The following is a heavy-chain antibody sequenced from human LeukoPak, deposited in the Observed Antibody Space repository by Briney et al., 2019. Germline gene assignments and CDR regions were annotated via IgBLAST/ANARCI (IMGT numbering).Heavy chain of an antibody. CDR3: ARAGSFWHYVY. J-gene: IGHJ4*02. V-gene: IGHV3-7*01. CDR1: GFTFSGFW. CDR2: IKQDGSEK. Sequence: GGSLRLSCAASGFTFSGFWMSWVRQTPGKGLEWVANIKQDGSEKYYVDSVMGRFTISRDNAKNSLSLQMNSLRVEDTAVYYCARAGSFWHYVYWGQGTLVTVSS. D-gene: IGHD1-7*01.